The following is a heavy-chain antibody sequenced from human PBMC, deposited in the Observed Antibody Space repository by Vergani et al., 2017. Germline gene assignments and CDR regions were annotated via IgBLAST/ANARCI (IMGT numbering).Heavy chain of an antibody. D-gene: IGHD6-19*01. CDR3: ARDLIAVAALDY. CDR2: IWYDGSNK. Sequence: QVQLVESGGGVVQPGRSLRLSCAASGFTFSSYGMHWVRQAPGKGLEWVAVIWYDGSNKYYADSVKGRFTIYRDNSKNTLYLQMNSLRAEDTAVYYCARDLIAVAALDYWGQGTLVTVSS. CDR1: GFTFSSYG. V-gene: IGHV3-33*01. J-gene: IGHJ4*02.